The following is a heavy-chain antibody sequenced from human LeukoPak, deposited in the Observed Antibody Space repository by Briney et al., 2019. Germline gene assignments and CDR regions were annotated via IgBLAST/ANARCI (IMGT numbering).Heavy chain of an antibody. CDR1: GFAFSSYT. CDR2: ISNNGGST. J-gene: IGHJ4*02. Sequence: GGSLRLSCAASGFAFSSYTMNWVRQAPGKGLEWVSSISNNGGSTYYYADSVKGRFTISRDNSKNTLFLQMNSLRAEDTAVYYCAKDLGSGWYYFDCWGQGTLVTVSS. CDR3: AKDLGSGWYYFDC. D-gene: IGHD6-19*01. V-gene: IGHV3-23*01.